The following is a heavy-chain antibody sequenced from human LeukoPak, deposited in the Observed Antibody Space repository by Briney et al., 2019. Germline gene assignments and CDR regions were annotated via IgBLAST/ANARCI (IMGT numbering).Heavy chain of an antibody. Sequence: ASGKVSCKASGYTFTSYYMDWVRQAPGQGLEWMGIINPNRGSTSYAQKFRGRVTMTRDMSTSTVYMELSSLRSEDTAVYYCATGGHVRVYDSSAYYGHYWGQGTLVTVSS. CDR3: ATGGHVRVYDSSAYYGHY. V-gene: IGHV1-46*01. J-gene: IGHJ4*02. CDR2: INPNRGST. D-gene: IGHD3-22*01. CDR1: GYTFTSYY.